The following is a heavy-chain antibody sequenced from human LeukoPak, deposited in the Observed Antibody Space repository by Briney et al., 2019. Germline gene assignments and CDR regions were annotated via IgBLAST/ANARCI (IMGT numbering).Heavy chain of an antibody. CDR1: GFTFSSYS. V-gene: IGHV4-59*12. CDR2: IYHSGST. J-gene: IGHJ4*02. Sequence: PGGSLRLSCAASGFTFSSYSMNWVRQAPGKGLEWIGSIYHSGSTNYNPSLKSRVTMSVDTSKNQFSLKLSSVTAADTAVYYCARDRYLYDSSGYYHYFDYWGQGTPVTVSS. CDR3: ARDRYLYDSSGYYHYFDY. D-gene: IGHD3-22*01.